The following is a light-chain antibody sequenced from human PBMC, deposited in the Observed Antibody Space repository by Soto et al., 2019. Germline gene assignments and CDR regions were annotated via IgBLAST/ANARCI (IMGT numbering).Light chain of an antibody. CDR2: GAS. V-gene: IGKV3-20*01. CDR3: QQYGSSPRFT. Sequence: EIVLTQSPGTLSLSPGERATLSCRASQSVSSSYLAWYQQKPGQAPRLLIYGASSRATGIPDRFSGSGSGTDFTITISRLEPEDVAVYYCQQYGSSPRFTFGPGTKVDIK. CDR1: QSVSSSY. J-gene: IGKJ3*01.